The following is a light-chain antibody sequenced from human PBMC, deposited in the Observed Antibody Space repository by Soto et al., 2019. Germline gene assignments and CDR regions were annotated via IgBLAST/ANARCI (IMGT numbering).Light chain of an antibody. CDR2: GSS. CDR1: SSNIGAGYD. CDR3: QSYDSSLGGNYV. Sequence: QSVLTQPPSVSGAPGQRFTISCTGSSSNIGAGYDAHWYQQLPGTAPKLLIYGSSNRPSGFPDRFSGSKSGTSASLAITGLQPEDEADYYCQSYDSSLGGNYVFGTGTKLTVL. V-gene: IGLV1-40*01. J-gene: IGLJ1*01.